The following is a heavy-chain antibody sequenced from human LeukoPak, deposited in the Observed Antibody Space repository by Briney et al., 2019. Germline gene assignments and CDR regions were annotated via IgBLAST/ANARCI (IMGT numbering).Heavy chain of an antibody. CDR3: ARGSFAHYGSGSYYNVNWFDP. V-gene: IGHV1-69*13. D-gene: IGHD3-10*01. CDR1: GGIFSTFA. J-gene: IGHJ5*02. Sequence: ASVRVSCKASGGIFSTFAISWVRQAPGQGLEWMGGTIPIFHTANYAQKFQGGVTVTADESTSTAYMELSSLRSEDTAVYYCARGSFAHYGSGSYYNVNWFDPWGQGTLVTVSS. CDR2: TIPIFHTA.